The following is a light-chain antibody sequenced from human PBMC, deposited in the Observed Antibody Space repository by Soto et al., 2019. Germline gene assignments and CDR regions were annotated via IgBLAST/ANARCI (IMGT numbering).Light chain of an antibody. J-gene: IGKJ2*01. CDR1: QSIGSW. Sequence: DIQMTQSPSTLSASVGDRVTITCRASQSIGSWLAWYQQKPGKVPKLLIYDASSLESGVPSRFSGSGSGTDFTLTIYSLQPDDLATYYCQQYDSYSPYTFGQGTKLEIK. CDR2: DAS. CDR3: QQYDSYSPYT. V-gene: IGKV1-5*01.